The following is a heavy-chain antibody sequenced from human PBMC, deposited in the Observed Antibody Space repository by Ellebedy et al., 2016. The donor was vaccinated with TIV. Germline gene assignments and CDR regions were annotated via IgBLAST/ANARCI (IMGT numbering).Heavy chain of an antibody. CDR1: GFTFSGYA. CDR3: VKDQIAGDGRWVFDL. D-gene: IGHD5-24*01. CDR2: LHGSGRGI. V-gene: IGHV3-23*01. J-gene: IGHJ3*01. Sequence: GESLKISCAASGFTFSGYAMSWVRQTPGKGLEGVSGLHGSGRGIFYSDSVKGRFTISRDNSKNTLYLQMNSLRAEDTGIYYCVKDQIAGDGRWVFDLWGQGTMVTVSS.